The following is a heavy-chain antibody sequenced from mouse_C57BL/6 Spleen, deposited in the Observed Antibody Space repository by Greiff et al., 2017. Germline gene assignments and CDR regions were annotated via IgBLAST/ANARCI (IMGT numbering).Heavy chain of an antibody. D-gene: IGHD1-1*01. CDR3: ARANYGSSLAWFAY. V-gene: IGHV5-4*03. CDR1: GFTFSSYA. J-gene: IGHJ3*01. CDR2: ISDGGSYT. Sequence: EVKLVGSGGGLVKPGGSLKLSCAASGFTFSSYAMSWVRQTPEKRLEWVATISDGGSYTYYPDNVKGRFTISRDNAKNNLYLQMSHLKSEDTAMYYCARANYGSSLAWFAYWGQGTLVTVSA.